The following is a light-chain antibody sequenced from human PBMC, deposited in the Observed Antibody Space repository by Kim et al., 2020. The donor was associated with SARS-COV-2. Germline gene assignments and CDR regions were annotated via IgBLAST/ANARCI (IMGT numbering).Light chain of an antibody. CDR3: QQYYNTPLT. Sequence: DTINCKDSQSLLCSYNKKNYLAWYQQKEGQTPKLLIYWASTRESGVRDRFSGSGSGTDFTLTISSLLAEDVAVYYCQQYYNTPLTFGGGTKVDIK. V-gene: IGKV4-1*01. CDR2: WAS. J-gene: IGKJ4*01. CDR1: QSLLCSYNKKNY.